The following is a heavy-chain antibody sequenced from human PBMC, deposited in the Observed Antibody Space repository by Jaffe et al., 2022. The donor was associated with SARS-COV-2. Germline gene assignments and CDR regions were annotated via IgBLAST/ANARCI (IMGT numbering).Heavy chain of an antibody. V-gene: IGHV3-48*01. CDR1: GFTFSSYS. CDR2: ISSSSSTI. J-gene: IGHJ6*03. Sequence: EVQLVESGGGLVQPGGSLRLSCAASGFTFSSYSMNWVRQAPGKGLEWVSYISSSSSTIYYADSVKGRFTISRDNAKNSLYLQMNSLRAEDTAVYYCAREGDSSGIPYYYYMDVWGKGTTVTVSS. CDR3: AREGDSSGIPYYYYMDV. D-gene: IGHD3-22*01.